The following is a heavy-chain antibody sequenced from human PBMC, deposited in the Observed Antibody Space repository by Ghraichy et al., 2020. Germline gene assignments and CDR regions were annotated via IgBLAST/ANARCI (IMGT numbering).Heavy chain of an antibody. CDR1: GYPFTNYG. CDR3: ARGLERGRENLQQDFDY. V-gene: IGHV1-18*01. J-gene: IGHJ4*02. D-gene: IGHD1-1*01. Sequence: ASVKVSCKGSGYPFTNYGISWVRQAPGQGLEWLGCISGNNGNTNYAQKVQGRVTMTIDTSTSTAYMELRSLRSDDTAVYYCARGLERGRENLQQDFDYWGQGTPLTVSS. CDR2: ISGNNGNT.